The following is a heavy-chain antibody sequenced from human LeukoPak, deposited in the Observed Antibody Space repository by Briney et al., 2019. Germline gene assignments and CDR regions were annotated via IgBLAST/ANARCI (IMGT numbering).Heavy chain of an antibody. CDR1: GGSFSGYY. J-gene: IGHJ4*02. V-gene: IGHV4-4*08. CDR2: IQTSGST. CDR3: ARGVVGATAFGY. Sequence: SETLSLTCAVYGGSFSGYYWSWIRQPPGKGLEWIGRIQTSGSTNYNPSLKTRVSISVDTSKNQFSLKLTSVTAADTAVYYCARGVVGATAFGYWGQGTLVTVSS. D-gene: IGHD1-26*01.